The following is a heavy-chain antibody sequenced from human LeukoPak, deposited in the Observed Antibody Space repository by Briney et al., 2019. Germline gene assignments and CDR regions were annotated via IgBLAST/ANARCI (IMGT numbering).Heavy chain of an antibody. CDR3: ARHPPQYCSGTSCYDY. CDR1: GYSISSGYY. J-gene: IGHJ4*02. Sequence: SETLSLTCAVSGYSISSGYYWGWVRQPPGKGLEWIGTIYHTGSTHYNPSLKSRVTISVETSKNQFSLKMSSVTAADTAAYYCARHPPQYCSGTSCYDYWGQGTLVTVSS. CDR2: IYHTGST. V-gene: IGHV4-38-2*01. D-gene: IGHD2-2*01.